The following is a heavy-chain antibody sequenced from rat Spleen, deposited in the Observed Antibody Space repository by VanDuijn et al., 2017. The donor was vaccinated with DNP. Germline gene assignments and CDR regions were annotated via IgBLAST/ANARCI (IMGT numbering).Heavy chain of an antibody. Sequence: QVQLKESGPGLVQPSQTLSLTCTVSVFSLTSYGVNWVRQPPGKGLEWIAAISSGGDTYYGSALKSRLSISRDTSKSQVFLKMNSLQTEDTATYYCARDRPNYGYYGYAMDAWGQGTSVTVSS. CDR2: ISSGGDT. V-gene: IGHV2S12*01. D-gene: IGHD1-11*01. CDR3: ARDRPNYGYYGYAMDA. CDR1: VFSLTSYG. J-gene: IGHJ4*01.